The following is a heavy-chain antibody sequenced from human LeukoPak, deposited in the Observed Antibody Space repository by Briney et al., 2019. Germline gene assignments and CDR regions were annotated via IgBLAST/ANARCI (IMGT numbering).Heavy chain of an antibody. CDR3: AKDTDTAMVNNYFDY. CDR1: GFTFSSYG. V-gene: IGHV3-30*18. J-gene: IGHJ4*02. Sequence: GWSLRLSCAASGFTFSSYGMHWVRQAPGKGLEWVAVISYDGSNEYYADSVKGRFTISRDNSKNTLYLQMNSLRAEDTAVYYCAKDTDTAMVNNYFDYWGQGTLVTVSS. CDR2: ISYDGSNE. D-gene: IGHD5-18*01.